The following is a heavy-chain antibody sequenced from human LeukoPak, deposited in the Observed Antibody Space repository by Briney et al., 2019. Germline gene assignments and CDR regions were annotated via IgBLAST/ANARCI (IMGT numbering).Heavy chain of an antibody. V-gene: IGHV3-23*01. Sequence: QPGGSLRLSCAASGFTFRSYAMSWVRQAPGKGLEWVSAISGSGVSTYYADSVKGRFTISRDNSKNTLYLQMNSLRVEDTAVYYCAKDLWFGDPWGYWGQGTLVTVSS. J-gene: IGHJ4*02. CDR3: AKDLWFGDPWGY. CDR1: GFTFRSYA. D-gene: IGHD3-10*01. CDR2: ISGSGVST.